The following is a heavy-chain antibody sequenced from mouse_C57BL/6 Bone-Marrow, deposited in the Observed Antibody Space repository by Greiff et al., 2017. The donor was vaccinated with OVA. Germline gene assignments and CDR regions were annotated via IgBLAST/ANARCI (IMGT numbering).Heavy chain of an antibody. J-gene: IGHJ4*01. CDR3: TSPITTVVRGVSMDY. D-gene: IGHD1-1*01. CDR1: GFNIKDDY. CDR2: IDPENGDT. V-gene: IGHV14-4*01. Sequence: EVQLQQSGAELVRPGASVKLSCTASGFNIKDDYMHWVKQRPEQGLEWIGWIDPENGDTEYASKFQGKATITADTSSNTAYLQLSSLTSEDTAVYYCTSPITTVVRGVSMDYWGQGTSVTVSS.